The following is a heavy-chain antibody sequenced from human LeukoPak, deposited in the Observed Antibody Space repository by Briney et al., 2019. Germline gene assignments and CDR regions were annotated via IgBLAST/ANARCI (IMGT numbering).Heavy chain of an antibody. Sequence: GGSLRLSCAVSGFTFSSYEMNWVRQAPGKGLEWVSAISGSGGSTYYADSVKGRFTISRDNSKNTLYLQMNSLRAEDTAVYYCAKDIVIMVRGFDYWGQGTLVTVSS. D-gene: IGHD3-10*01. V-gene: IGHV3-23*01. CDR1: GFTFSSYE. J-gene: IGHJ4*02. CDR2: ISGSGGST. CDR3: AKDIVIMVRGFDY.